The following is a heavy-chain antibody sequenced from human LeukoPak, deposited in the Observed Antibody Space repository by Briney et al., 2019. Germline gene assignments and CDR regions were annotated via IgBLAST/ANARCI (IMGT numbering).Heavy chain of an antibody. V-gene: IGHV4-38-2*02. CDR2: IYHSGTT. Sequence: SETLSLTCTASGYSITSGYYWGWIRQPPGKGLDWIGSIYHSGTTYYNPSLKSRVIISVDTSTNQFSLRLTSTTAADTAVYHCARQPDYGDYFWFDPWGQGTLVTVSS. J-gene: IGHJ5*02. CDR1: GYSITSGYY. CDR3: ARQPDYGDYFWFDP. D-gene: IGHD4-17*01.